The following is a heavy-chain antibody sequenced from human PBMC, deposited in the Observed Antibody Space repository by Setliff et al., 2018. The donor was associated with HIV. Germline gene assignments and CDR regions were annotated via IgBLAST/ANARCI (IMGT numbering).Heavy chain of an antibody. D-gene: IGHD3-3*01. Sequence: ASVKVSCKASGYNFTSNGISWVRQAPGQGLEWMGRISASKGNTKYTQNFQGRVTMTTDTSTSTVYMELRSLRSDDTAVYYCARDQGFWSGFTYNYYMDVWGKGTTVTVSS. CDR1: GYNFTSNG. J-gene: IGHJ6*03. CDR3: ARDQGFWSGFTYNYYMDV. CDR2: ISASKGNT. V-gene: IGHV1-18*01.